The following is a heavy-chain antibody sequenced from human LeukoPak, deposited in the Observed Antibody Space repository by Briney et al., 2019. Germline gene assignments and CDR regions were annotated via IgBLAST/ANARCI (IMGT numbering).Heavy chain of an antibody. Sequence: NSSQTLSLTCTVSGGSISGDYYWTWFRQPPGKGLEWIGFIHYGGSTNYNPSLKRRLNISVDTSKNQSSLKLTSLTAADTAVYYCARDLSLSLVRGIIISGLDPWGQGTLVTVSS. CDR1: GGSISGDYY. CDR3: ARDLSLSLVRGIIISGLDP. J-gene: IGHJ5*02. D-gene: IGHD3-10*01. CDR2: IHYGGST. V-gene: IGHV4-61*08.